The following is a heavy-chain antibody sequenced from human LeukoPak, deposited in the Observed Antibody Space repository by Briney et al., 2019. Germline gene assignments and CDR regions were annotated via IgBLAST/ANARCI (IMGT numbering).Heavy chain of an antibody. CDR2: INSDGSST. CDR1: GFTFSTYW. V-gene: IGHV3-74*01. D-gene: IGHD2-15*01. Sequence: GGSLRLSCAASGFTFSTYWMHWVRQAPGKGLVWVSRINSDGSSTSYADSVKGRFTISRDNAKNTLYLQMNSLRAKDTAVYYCARACSFGSCHAGDYLGQGILVTVSS. CDR3: ARACSFGSCHAGDY. J-gene: IGHJ4*02.